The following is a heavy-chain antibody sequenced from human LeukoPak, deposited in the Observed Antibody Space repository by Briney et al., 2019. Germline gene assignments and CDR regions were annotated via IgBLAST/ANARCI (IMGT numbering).Heavy chain of an antibody. J-gene: IGHJ4*02. CDR3: ARYYSSTWIIDY. D-gene: IGHD6-13*01. V-gene: IGHV3-20*04. Sequence: GGSLRLSCAASGFTFDDYAMHWVRQAPGKGLEWVSGISWNGGSTGYADSVKGRFTISRDNAKNSLYLQMNSLRAEDTASYYCARYYSSTWIIDYWGQGTLVTVSS. CDR2: ISWNGGST. CDR1: GFTFDDYA.